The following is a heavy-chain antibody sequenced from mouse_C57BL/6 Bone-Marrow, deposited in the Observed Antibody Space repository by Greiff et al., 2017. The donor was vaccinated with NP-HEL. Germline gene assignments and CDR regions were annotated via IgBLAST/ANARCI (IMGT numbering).Heavy chain of an antibody. D-gene: IGHD2-10*01. CDR2: IYPRSGNT. CDR1: GYTFTSYG. Sequence: LVESGAELARPGASVKLSCKASGYTFTSYGISWVKQRTGQGLEWIGEIYPRSGNTYYNEKFKGKATLTADKSSSTAYMELRSLTSEASAVYFCARPYYGRPWCAYWGQGTLATVSA. V-gene: IGHV1-81*01. CDR3: ARPYYGRPWCAY. J-gene: IGHJ3*01.